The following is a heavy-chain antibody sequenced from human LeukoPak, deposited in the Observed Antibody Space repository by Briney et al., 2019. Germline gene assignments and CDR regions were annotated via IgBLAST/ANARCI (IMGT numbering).Heavy chain of an antibody. CDR2: ISAYNGNT. J-gene: IGHJ4*02. CDR1: GYTFTSYG. D-gene: IGHD3-10*01. CDR3: ARALLVRGVYYFDY. V-gene: IGHV1-18*01. Sequence: ASVKVSCKASGYTFTSYGISWVRQAPGQGLEWMGWISAYNGNTNYAHKLQGRVTMTTDTSTSTAYMELRSLRSDDTAVYYCARALLVRGVYYFDYWGQGTLVTVSS.